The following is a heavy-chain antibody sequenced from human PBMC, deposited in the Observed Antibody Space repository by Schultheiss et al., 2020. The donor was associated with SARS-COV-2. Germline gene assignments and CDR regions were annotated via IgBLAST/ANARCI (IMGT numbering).Heavy chain of an antibody. Sequence: GGSLRLSCAASGFTFSSYAMSWVRQAPGKGLEWVSAISGSGGSTYYADSVKGRFTISRDNSKNTLYLQMNSLRAEDTAVYYCAKDLYSSGWSTRDYWGQGTLVTVSS. CDR2: ISGSGGST. D-gene: IGHD6-19*01. CDR3: AKDLYSSGWSTRDY. CDR1: GFTFSSYA. V-gene: IGHV3-23*01. J-gene: IGHJ4*02.